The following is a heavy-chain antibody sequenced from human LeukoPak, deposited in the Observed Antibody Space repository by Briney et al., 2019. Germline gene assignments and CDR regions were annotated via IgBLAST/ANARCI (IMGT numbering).Heavy chain of an antibody. V-gene: IGHV3-20*04. J-gene: IGHJ4*02. CDR3: ARVGSGSYSDHYFDY. CDR2: INWNGGST. Sequence: GGSLRLSCADSGFTFDDYGMSWVRQAPGKGLEWVSGINWNGGSTGYADSVKGRFTISRDNAKNSLYLQMNSLRAEDTALYYCARVGSGSYSDHYFDYWGQGTLVTVSS. D-gene: IGHD1-26*01. CDR1: GFTFDDYG.